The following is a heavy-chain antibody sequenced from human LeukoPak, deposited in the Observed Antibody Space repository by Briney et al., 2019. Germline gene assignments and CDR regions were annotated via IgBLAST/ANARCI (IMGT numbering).Heavy chain of an antibody. J-gene: IGHJ4*02. D-gene: IGHD5/OR15-5a*01. V-gene: IGHV4-34*01. CDR2: INQSGST. Sequence: SETLSLTCAVYGGSLSGYYWSWLRQPPGKGLEWIGEINQSGSTNYNPSLKRRVTISVATSKNQFSLKLSSLTAADTAVYYCARGFVSTTSYFDYWGQGTLVTVSS. CDR1: GGSLSGYY. CDR3: ARGFVSTTSYFDY.